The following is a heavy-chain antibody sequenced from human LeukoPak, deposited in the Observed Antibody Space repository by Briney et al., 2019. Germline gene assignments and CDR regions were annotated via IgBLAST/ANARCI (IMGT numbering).Heavy chain of an antibody. CDR1: GFTFSSYS. J-gene: IGHJ4*02. D-gene: IGHD6-13*01. Sequence: PGGSLRLSCAASGFTFSSYSMNWVRQAPGKGLEWVSSISSGSSYIYYADSVKGRFTISRDNAKKSLYLQMNSLRAEDTAVYYCTRASLSSSWPIDYWGQGTLVTVSS. V-gene: IGHV3-21*01. CDR3: TRASLSSSWPIDY. CDR2: ISSGSSYI.